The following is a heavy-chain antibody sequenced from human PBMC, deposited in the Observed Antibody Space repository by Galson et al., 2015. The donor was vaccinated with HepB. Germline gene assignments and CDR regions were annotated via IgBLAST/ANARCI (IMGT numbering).Heavy chain of an antibody. CDR2: IYYSGST. CDR3: ARDSSGIEEQGGLPAAILGY. CDR1: GGSISSGGYY. Sequence: TLSLTCTVSGGSISSGGYYWSWIRQHPGKGLEWIGYIYYSGSTYYNPSLKSRATISVDTSKNQFSLKLSSVTAADTAVYYCARDSSGIEEQGGLPAAILGYWGQGTLVTVSS. V-gene: IGHV4-31*03. J-gene: IGHJ4*02. D-gene: IGHD2-2*02.